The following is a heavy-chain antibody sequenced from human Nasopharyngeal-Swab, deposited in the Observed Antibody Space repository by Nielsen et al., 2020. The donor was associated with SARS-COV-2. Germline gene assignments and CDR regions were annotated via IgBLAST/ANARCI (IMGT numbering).Heavy chain of an antibody. V-gene: IGHV4-61*02. CDR2: IYTSGST. CDR1: GGSISSGSYY. J-gene: IGHJ6*03. Sequence: SETLSLTCTVSGGSISSGSYYWSWIRRPAGKGLEWIGRIYTSGSTNYNPSLKSRVTISVDTSKNQFSLKLRSVTAADTAVYYCARSPPIDPYYYYYMDAWGKGTTVTVSS. CDR3: ARSPPIDPYYYYYMDA.